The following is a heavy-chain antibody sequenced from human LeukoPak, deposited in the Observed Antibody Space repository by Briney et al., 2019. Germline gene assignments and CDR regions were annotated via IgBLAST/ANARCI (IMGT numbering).Heavy chain of an antibody. D-gene: IGHD2-2*01. CDR1: GYSFTSYW. V-gene: IGHV5-51*01. J-gene: IGHJ3*02. CDR3: ARRCSSTSCYSTVTTRAFDI. CDR2: VYPGDSDT. Sequence: ESLKIFCKGSGYSFTSYWICWVRQMPGKGLEWMGIVYPGDSDTRYSPSFQGQVTISADKSISTAYLQWTSLKASDTAMYYCARRCSSTSCYSTVTTRAFDIWGQGTMVTVSS.